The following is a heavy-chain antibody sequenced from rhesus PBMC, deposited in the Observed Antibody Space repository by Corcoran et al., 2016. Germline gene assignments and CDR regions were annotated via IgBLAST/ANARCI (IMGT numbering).Heavy chain of an antibody. CDR2: VDPEDGEA. Sequence: EVQLVQSGAEVKKHGASVKISCKASGYTFTDYYLHWVRQAPGKELEWIRRVDPEDGEAIHAQKFQDRVTITADTSTDTAYMELSSLRSEDTAVYYCTTLLPGYSGSQIDYWGQGVLVTVSS. CDR3: TTLLPGYSGSQIDY. J-gene: IGHJ4*01. CDR1: GYTFTDYY. V-gene: IGHV1-111*02. D-gene: IGHD6-25*01.